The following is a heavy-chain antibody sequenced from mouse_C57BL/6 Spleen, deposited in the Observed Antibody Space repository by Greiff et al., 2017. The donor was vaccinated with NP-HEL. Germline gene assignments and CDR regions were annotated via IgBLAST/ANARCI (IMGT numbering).Heavy chain of an antibody. CDR2: IDPNSGGT. CDR3: ARGPGSSYEFLFAY. CDR1: GYTFTSYW. V-gene: IGHV1-72*01. Sequence: VQLKQPGAELVKPGASVKLSCKASGYTFTSYWMHWVKQRPGRGLEWIGRIDPNSGGTKYNEKFKSKATLTVDKPSSTAYMQLSSLTSEDSAVYYCARGPGSSYEFLFAYWGQGTLVTVSA. J-gene: IGHJ3*01. D-gene: IGHD1-1*01.